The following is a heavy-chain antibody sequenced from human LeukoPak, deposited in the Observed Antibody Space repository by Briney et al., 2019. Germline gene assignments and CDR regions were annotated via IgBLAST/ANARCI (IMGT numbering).Heavy chain of an antibody. J-gene: IGHJ6*03. D-gene: IGHD3-10*01. V-gene: IGHV3-53*01. CDR2: IYSGGST. Sequence: GGSLRLFCVASGFTVSSNYMSWVRQAPGKGLEWVSVIYSGGSTYYADSVKGRFTISRDNSKNTLYLQMNSLRAEDTAVYYCASGSGSYRTPYYYMDVWGTGSTVTVSS. CDR3: ASGSGSYRTPYYYMDV. CDR1: GFTVSSNY.